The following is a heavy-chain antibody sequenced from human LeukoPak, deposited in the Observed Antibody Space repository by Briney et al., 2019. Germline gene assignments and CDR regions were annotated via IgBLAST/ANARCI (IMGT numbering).Heavy chain of an antibody. V-gene: IGHV4-34*01. CDR2: INHSGST. Sequence: SETMSLTCAVYGGSFSAYYWSWIRQPPGKVLEWIGEINHSGSTNYNPSLKSRVTISVDTSKNQFSLKLSSVTAADTAVYYCAVSTTRDAFDIWGQETMVTVCS. CDR3: AVSTTRDAFDI. J-gene: IGHJ3*02. CDR1: GGSFSAYY. D-gene: IGHD1-1*01.